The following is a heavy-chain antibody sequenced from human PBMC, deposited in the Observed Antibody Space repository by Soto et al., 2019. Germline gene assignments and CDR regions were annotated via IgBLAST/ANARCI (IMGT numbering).Heavy chain of an antibody. CDR3: ARDYKWDGMDV. J-gene: IGHJ6*02. V-gene: IGHV4-31*03. Sequence: QVQLQESGPGLVKPSQTLSLTCSVSGGSFSSDSFIWSWVRQFPGKGLEWIGYINYSGTTYYNPSLRSRITMSVDTSKNQFSLNLSSVTAADTAVYYCARDYKWDGMDVWGQGTTVTVSS. D-gene: IGHD1-1*01. CDR2: INYSGTT. CDR1: GGSFSSDSFI.